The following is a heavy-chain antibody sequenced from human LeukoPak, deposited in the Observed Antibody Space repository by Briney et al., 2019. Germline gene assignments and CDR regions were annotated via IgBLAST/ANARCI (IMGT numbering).Heavy chain of an antibody. Sequence: GASVKVSCKASGYTFSGYYMHWVRQAPGQGLEWMGWINPNSGGTNYAQKFQGRVTMTRDTSISTAYKELSRLRSDDTAVYYCARSPRDIVATIVIDYWGQGTLVTVSS. CDR1: GYTFSGYY. V-gene: IGHV1-2*02. J-gene: IGHJ4*02. CDR2: INPNSGGT. D-gene: IGHD5-12*01. CDR3: ARSPRDIVATIVIDY.